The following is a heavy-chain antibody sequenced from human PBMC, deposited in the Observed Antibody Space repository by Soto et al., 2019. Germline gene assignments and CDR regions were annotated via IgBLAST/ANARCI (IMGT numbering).Heavy chain of an antibody. J-gene: IGHJ4*02. V-gene: IGHV3-11*06. CDR2: ISSSSSYT. CDR1: GFTFSDYY. D-gene: IGHD6-13*01. CDR3: ARDPAAAGLSFDY. Sequence: GGSLRLSCAASGFTFSDYYMSWIRQAPGKGLEWVSYISSSSSYTNYADSVKGRFIISRDNAKNSLYLQMNSLRAEDTAVYYCARDPAAAGLSFDYWGQGTLVTVSS.